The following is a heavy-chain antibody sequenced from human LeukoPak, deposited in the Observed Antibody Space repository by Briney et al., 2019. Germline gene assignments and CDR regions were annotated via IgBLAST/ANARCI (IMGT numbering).Heavy chain of an antibody. V-gene: IGHV3-30*18. CDR2: ISYDGSNK. J-gene: IGHJ4*02. D-gene: IGHD3-10*01. CDR1: GFTFSSYG. CDR3: AKDLAYGSGSSYYFDY. Sequence: PGGSLRLSCAASGFTFSSYGMHWVRQAPGKGLEWVAVISYDGSNKYYADSVKGRFTISRDNSKNTLYLQMNSLRAEDTAVYYCAKDLAYGSGSSYYFDYWGQGTLVTVSS.